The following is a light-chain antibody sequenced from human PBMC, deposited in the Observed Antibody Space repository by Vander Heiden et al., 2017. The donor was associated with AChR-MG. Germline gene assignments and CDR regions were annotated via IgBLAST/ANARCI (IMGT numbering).Light chain of an antibody. CDR1: QGIRSA. V-gene: IGKV1D-13*01. CDR3: QQFQNYPPIT. J-gene: IGKJ3*01. Sequence: AIQLTQSPSSLSASVGDRVTITCRASQGIRSALAWYHQKPGKPPKLLISDASTLGSGVPSRFSGSGSGTDFTLTISSLQPEDVATYYCQQFQNYPPITFGHGTKVDIK. CDR2: DAS.